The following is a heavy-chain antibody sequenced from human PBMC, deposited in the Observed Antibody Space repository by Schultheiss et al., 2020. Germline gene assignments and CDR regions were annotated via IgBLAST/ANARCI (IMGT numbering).Heavy chain of an antibody. J-gene: IGHJ6*03. CDR2: IAGSGDGS. CDR1: GFSFSDYY. CDR3: AKAVGCSSTSCYAPYMDV. Sequence: GESLKISCAASGFSFSDYYMSWIRQAPGRGLEWVSTIAGSGDGSWYADSVKGRFAISRDNYKNTLYLQMNSLRAEDTAVYYCAKAVGCSSTSCYAPYMDVWGKGTTVTVSS. D-gene: IGHD2-2*01. V-gene: IGHV3-23*01.